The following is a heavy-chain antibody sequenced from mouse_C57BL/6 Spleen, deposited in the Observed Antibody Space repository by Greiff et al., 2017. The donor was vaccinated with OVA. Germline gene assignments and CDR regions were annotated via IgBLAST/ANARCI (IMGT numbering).Heavy chain of an antibody. J-gene: IGHJ1*03. Sequence: VQLKQSGPELVKPGASVKIPCKASGYTFTDYNMDWVKQSHGKSLEWIGDINPNNGGTIYNQKFKGKATLTVDKSSSTAYMELRSLTSEDTAVYYCARSNSHWYFDVWGTGTTVTVSS. CDR3: ARSNSHWYFDV. CDR2: INPNNGGT. CDR1: GYTFTDYN. V-gene: IGHV1-18*01. D-gene: IGHD2-12*01.